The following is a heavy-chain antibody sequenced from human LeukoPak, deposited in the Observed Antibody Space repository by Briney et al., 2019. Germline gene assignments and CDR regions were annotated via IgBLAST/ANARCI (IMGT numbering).Heavy chain of an antibody. V-gene: IGHV1-69*06. CDR1: GGTFSSYA. J-gene: IGHJ4*02. CDR2: IIPIFDTG. CDR3: ARTYYYDSSGYYFDY. D-gene: IGHD3-22*01. Sequence: GASVKVSCKASGGTFSSYAISWVRQAPGQGLGWMGGIIPIFDTGNYAQKFQGRVTITADKSTSTAYMELSSLRSEDTAVYYCARTYYYDSSGYYFDYWGQGTLVTVSS.